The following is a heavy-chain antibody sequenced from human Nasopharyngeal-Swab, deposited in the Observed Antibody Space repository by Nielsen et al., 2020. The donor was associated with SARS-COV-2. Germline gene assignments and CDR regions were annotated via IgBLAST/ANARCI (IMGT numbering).Heavy chain of an antibody. J-gene: IGHJ6*03. D-gene: IGHD2-2*01. CDR2: INHSGST. CDR3: ASGVLPAASPRGYYYYYYMDV. V-gene: IGHV4-34*01. CDR1: GGSFSGYY. Sequence: SETLSLTCAVYGGSFSGYYWSWIRQPPGKGLEWIGEINHSGSTNYNPSLKSRVTISVDTSKNQFSLKLSSVTAADTAVYYCASGVLPAASPRGYYYYYYMDVWGKGTTVTFSS.